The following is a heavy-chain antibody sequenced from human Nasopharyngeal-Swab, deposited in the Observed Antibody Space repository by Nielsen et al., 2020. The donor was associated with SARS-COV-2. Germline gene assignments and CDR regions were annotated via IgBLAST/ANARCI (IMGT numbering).Heavy chain of an antibody. CDR3: ARDATAAAGSFDS. CDR2: IKQDGGEK. V-gene: IGHV3-7*01. J-gene: IGHJ4*02. D-gene: IGHD6-13*01. CDR1: GFMISSYW. Sequence: GESLKISCAASGFMISSYWMSWVRQAPGKGLEWVANIKQDGGEKHYVGSVKGRFTISRDNAKNSLYLQMSSLRADDTSVYYCARDATAAAGSFDSWGQGTLVTVSS.